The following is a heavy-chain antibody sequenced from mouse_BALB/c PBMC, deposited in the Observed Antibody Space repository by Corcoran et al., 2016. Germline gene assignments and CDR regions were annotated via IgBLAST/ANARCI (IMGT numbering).Heavy chain of an antibody. V-gene: IGHV11-2*01. J-gene: IGHJ1*01. D-gene: IGHD2-3*01. CDR1: GFTFSGFW. CDR3: MRDGPYWYFDV. CDR2: INSDGSAI. Sequence: EVQLLETGGGLVQPGGSRGLSCEGSGFTFSGFWMSWVRQTPGKTLEWIGDINSDGSAINYATSIKDRFNIFRDNDKSTLYLQMSKARSEYTATYCCMRDGPYWYFDVWGAGTTVTVSS.